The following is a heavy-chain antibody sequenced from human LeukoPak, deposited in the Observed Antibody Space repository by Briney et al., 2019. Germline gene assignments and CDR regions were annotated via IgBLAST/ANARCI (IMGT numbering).Heavy chain of an antibody. D-gene: IGHD2-2*01. CDR2: IRSKAYGGTT. Sequence: GGSLRLSCTASGFTFGDYAMSWFRQAPGKGLEWVGFIRSKAYGGTTEYAASVKGRFTISRDDSKSIAYLQMNSLKTEDTAVYYCTRAKGYSAVVLASDYWGQGTLVTVSS. CDR3: TRAKGYSAVVLASDY. J-gene: IGHJ4*02. CDR1: GFTFGDYA. V-gene: IGHV3-49*03.